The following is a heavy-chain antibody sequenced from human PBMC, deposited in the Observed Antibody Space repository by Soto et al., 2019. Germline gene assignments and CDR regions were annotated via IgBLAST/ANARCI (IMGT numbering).Heavy chain of an antibody. V-gene: IGHV4-4*07. Sequence: QVQLQESGPGLVKPSETLSLTCAVSGASIRSYHWSCIRQPAGKVLEWIGRMQHTGNTNYNPSLKSPVTMSVDTSKNQFSLKVTAVTAADTAVYFSAKDVSARRWFDPWGQGIVVIVYS. D-gene: IGHD3-16*01. J-gene: IGHJ5*02. CDR3: AKDVSARRWFDP. CDR2: MQHTGNT. CDR1: GASIRSYH.